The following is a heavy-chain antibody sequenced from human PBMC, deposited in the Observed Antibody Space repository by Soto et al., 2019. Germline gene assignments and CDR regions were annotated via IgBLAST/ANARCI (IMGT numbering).Heavy chain of an antibody. Sequence: GASVKVSCKASGYTITCCAMHWVRQAPGQRPEWMGWINAGNGDTKYSQKLQGRVTITRDTSASTAYMELSSLRSDDTAVYYCARGLRYFDWLAYWGQGTLVTVS. D-gene: IGHD3-9*01. CDR3: ARGLRYFDWLAY. J-gene: IGHJ4*02. CDR2: INAGNGDT. CDR1: GYTITCCA. V-gene: IGHV1-3*01.